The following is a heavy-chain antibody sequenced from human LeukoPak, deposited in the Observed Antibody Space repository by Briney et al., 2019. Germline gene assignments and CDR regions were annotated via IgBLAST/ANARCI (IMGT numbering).Heavy chain of an antibody. CDR3: ARRGAYGSGTYYNAFDI. Sequence: GGSLRLSCAASGFTFSSYNMNWVRQPPRKGLEWVSYISSSPTTTYYADSVKGRFTISRDNAKNTLYLQMNSLRDEDTAVYYCARRGAYGSGTYYNAFDIWGQGTVVTVSS. D-gene: IGHD3-10*01. V-gene: IGHV3-48*02. CDR1: GFTFSSYN. J-gene: IGHJ3*02. CDR2: ISSSPTTT.